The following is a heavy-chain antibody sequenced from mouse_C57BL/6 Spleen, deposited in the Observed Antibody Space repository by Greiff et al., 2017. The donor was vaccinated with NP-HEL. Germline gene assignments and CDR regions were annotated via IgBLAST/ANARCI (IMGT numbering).Heavy chain of an antibody. CDR1: GFTFSSYT. J-gene: IGHJ2*01. CDR2: ISGGGGNT. CDR3: ARKGGIITTVVGDYFDY. D-gene: IGHD1-1*01. V-gene: IGHV5-9*01. Sequence: EVKLVESGGGLVKPGGSLKLSCAASGFTFSSYTMSWVRQTPEKRLEWVATISGGGGNTYYPDSVKGRFTISRDNAKNTLYLQMSSLRSEDTALYYCARKGGIITTVVGDYFDYWGQGTTLTVSS.